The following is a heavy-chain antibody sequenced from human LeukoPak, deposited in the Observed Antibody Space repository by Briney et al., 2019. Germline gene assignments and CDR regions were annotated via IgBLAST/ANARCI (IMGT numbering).Heavy chain of an antibody. CDR2: ISSSGSTI. J-gene: IGHJ4*02. D-gene: IGHD6-19*01. Sequence: GGSLRLSCAASGFTFSSYEMNWVHQAPGKGLEWVSYISSSGSTIYYADSVKGRFTISRDNAKNSLYLQMNSLRAEDTAVYYCARDRTDSSGWYVSSQYYFDYWGQGTLVTVSS. CDR3: ARDRTDSSGWYVSSQYYFDY. CDR1: GFTFSSYE. V-gene: IGHV3-48*03.